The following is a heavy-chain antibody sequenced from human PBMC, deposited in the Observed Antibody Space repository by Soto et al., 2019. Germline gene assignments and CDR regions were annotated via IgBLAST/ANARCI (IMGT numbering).Heavy chain of an antibody. J-gene: IGHJ4*02. V-gene: IGHV4-31*03. CDR3: ARALVVPAATIDY. Sequence: QVQLQESGPGLVKPSQTLSLTCTVSGGSISSGGYYWSWIRQHPGKGLEWIGYIYYSGSTYYNPSLKSRVTISVDTSKNQFSLKLSSVTAADMAVYYCARALVVPAATIDYWGQGTLVTVSS. CDR2: IYYSGST. CDR1: GGSISSGGYY. D-gene: IGHD2-2*01.